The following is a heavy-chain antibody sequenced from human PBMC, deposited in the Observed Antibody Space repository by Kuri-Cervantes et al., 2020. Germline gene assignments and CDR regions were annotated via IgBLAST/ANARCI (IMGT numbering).Heavy chain of an antibody. CDR1: GYTFTSYY. D-gene: IGHD5-18*01. J-gene: IGHJ4*02. Sequence: ASVKVSCKASGYTFTSYYMHWVRQAPGQGLEWMGIINPNSGNTGYAQKFQGRVTMTRNTSISTAYMELSSLRSEDTAVYYCARGPLGYSYVDYWGQGTLVTVSS. CDR3: ARGPLGYSYVDY. V-gene: IGHV1-8*02. CDR2: INPNSGNT.